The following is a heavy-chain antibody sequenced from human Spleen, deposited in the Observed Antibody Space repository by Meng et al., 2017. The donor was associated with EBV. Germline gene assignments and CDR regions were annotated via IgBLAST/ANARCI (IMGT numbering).Heavy chain of an antibody. CDR3: ARANLKDLLRTYFDF. D-gene: IGHD1-26*01. V-gene: IGHV4-4*02. CDR1: GGPISTDSW. Sequence: GEGRGAGPGLVKPSGTRSLTCVGPGGPISTDSWWSWVRQPPGKGLEWIGEIHHSGSTNYNPSLKSRVSMSPDKSKSQFSLRLSSMTAADTAVYYCARANLKDLLRTYFDFWGQGTLVTVSS. J-gene: IGHJ4*02. CDR2: IHHSGST.